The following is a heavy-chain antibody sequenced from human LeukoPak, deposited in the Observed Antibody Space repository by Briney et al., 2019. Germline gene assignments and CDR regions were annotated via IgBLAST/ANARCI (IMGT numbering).Heavy chain of an antibody. Sequence: GGSLRLSCAASGFTFSSYWMHWVRQAPGKGLVWVSRIKSDGSTNYADSVKGRFTISRDNAKNTLYLQMNSLRAEDTAVYYCARTVPGYFFDYWGQGTLVTVSS. J-gene: IGHJ4*02. CDR3: ARTVPGYFFDY. CDR1: GFTFSSYW. CDR2: IKSDGST. D-gene: IGHD3-10*01. V-gene: IGHV3-74*01.